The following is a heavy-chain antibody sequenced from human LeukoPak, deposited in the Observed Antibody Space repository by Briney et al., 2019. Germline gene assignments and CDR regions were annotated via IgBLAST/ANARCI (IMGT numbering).Heavy chain of an antibody. CDR3: ARGPNMNGDY. Sequence: PGGSLRLSCAASGFTFSSYSMNWVRQAPGKGLEWVSSISSSSSYIYYADSVKGRFTISRDNAKDSLYLQMNSLRAEDTAVYYCARGPNMNGDYWGQGTLVTVSS. D-gene: IGHD2/OR15-2a*01. J-gene: IGHJ4*02. V-gene: IGHV3-21*01. CDR1: GFTFSSYS. CDR2: ISSSSSYI.